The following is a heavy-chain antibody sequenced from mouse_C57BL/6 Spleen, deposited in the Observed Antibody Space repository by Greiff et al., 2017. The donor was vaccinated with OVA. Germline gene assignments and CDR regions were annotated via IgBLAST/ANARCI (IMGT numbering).Heavy chain of an antibody. J-gene: IGHJ1*03. CDR3: AREDYGSSGYFDV. Sequence: EVKLMESGGGLVKPGGSLKLSCAASGFTFSSYAMSWVRQTPEKRLEWVATISAGGSYTYYPDNVKGRFTISRDNAKNNLYLQMSHLKSEDTAMYYCAREDYGSSGYFDVWGTGTTVTVSS. CDR2: ISAGGSYT. V-gene: IGHV5-4*01. CDR1: GFTFSSYA. D-gene: IGHD1-1*01.